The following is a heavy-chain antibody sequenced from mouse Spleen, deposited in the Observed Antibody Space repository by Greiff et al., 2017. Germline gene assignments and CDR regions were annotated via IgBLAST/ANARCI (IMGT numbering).Heavy chain of an antibody. CDR2: IYPGGGYT. V-gene: IGHV1-63*02. J-gene: IGHJ3*01. CDR1: GYTFTNYW. D-gene: IGHD3-2*01. CDR3: ASEGTARATLAY. Sequence: QVQLQQPGAELVRPGTSVKISCKASGYTFTNYWLGWVKQRPGHGLEWIGDIYPGGGYTNYNEKFKGKATLTADTSSSTAYMQLSSLTSEDSAVYYCASEGTARATLAYWGQGTLVTVSA.